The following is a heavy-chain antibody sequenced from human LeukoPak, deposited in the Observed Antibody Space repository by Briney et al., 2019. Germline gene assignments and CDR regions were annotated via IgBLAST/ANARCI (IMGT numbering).Heavy chain of an antibody. V-gene: IGHV4-34*01. J-gene: IGHJ4*02. CDR2: INHSGST. D-gene: IGHD3-10*01. CDR1: GGSFSGYY. CDR3: ARAFGSG. Sequence: PSETLSLTCAVYGGSFSGYYWSWIRQPPGKGLEWVGEINHSGSTNYNPSLKSRVTISVDTSKNQFSLKLSSVTAADTAVYYCARAFGSGWGQGTLVTVSS.